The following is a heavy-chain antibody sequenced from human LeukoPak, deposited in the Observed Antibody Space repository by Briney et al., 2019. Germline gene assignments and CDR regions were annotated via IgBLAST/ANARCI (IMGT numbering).Heavy chain of an antibody. CDR3: AGLGSTVKGRIDP. CDR2: ISTDSGDA. J-gene: IGHJ5*02. Sequence: ASVKVSCKASGCHFTGYHVHWVRQAPGQGLEWMGRISTDSGDADIAQKFQGRVTMTRDTSISTAYMELSRLTSDDSAVYYCAGLGSTVKGRIDPWGQGTSVTVSS. CDR1: GCHFTGYH. V-gene: IGHV1-2*02. D-gene: IGHD5/OR15-5a*01.